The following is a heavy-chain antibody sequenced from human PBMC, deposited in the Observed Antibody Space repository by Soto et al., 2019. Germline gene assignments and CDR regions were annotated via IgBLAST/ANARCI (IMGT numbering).Heavy chain of an antibody. J-gene: IGHJ5*02. CDR2: IHKNGST. CDR3: ARSLRTRLYTWFDP. Sequence: PSETLSLTCTVSGGSISTYFWSWIRQPPGKGLEWIGYIHKNGSTDYNPALKSRVTILLDMSNKQFSLKLTSVTAADTAVYYCARSLRTRLYTWFDPWGQGTRVTVS. CDR1: GGSISTYF. D-gene: IGHD2-2*01. V-gene: IGHV4-59*01.